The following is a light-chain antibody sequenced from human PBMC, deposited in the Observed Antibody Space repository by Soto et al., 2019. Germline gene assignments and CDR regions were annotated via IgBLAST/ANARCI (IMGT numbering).Light chain of an antibody. CDR2: AAS. V-gene: IGKV1-39*01. J-gene: IGKJ3*01. CDR1: QSISSY. CDR3: LQSYSTPT. Sequence: DIQMTQSPSSLSASVGDRVTITCRASQSISSYLNWYQQKPGKAPKLLSYAASSLQSGVPSRFSGSGSGTDFTLTIRSLQPDDFATYYCLQSYSTPTVGPGTKMDI.